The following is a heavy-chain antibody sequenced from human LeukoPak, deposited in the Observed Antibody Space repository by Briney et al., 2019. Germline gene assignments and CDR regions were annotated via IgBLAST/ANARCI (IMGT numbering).Heavy chain of an antibody. Sequence: PGGSLRLSCAASGFTVSSNYMSWVRQAPGKGPECVSVIYPGGSTYYADSVKGRFTISRDDSKNTLYLQMNSLRAEDTAVYYCAKDVGGDCSGEFDYWGQGTLVTVSS. D-gene: IGHD2-21*02. CDR2: IYPGGST. J-gene: IGHJ4*02. CDR3: AKDVGGDCSGEFDY. V-gene: IGHV3-53*01. CDR1: GFTVSSNY.